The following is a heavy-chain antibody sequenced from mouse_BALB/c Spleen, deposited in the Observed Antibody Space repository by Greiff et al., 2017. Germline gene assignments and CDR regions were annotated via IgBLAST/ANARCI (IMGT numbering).Heavy chain of an antibody. J-gene: IGHJ2*01. D-gene: IGHD3-2*02. CDR3: AREGQASYYFDY. CDR2: IRNKANGYTT. Sequence: EVKLMESGGGLVQPGGSLRLSCATSGFTFTDYYMSWVRQPPGKALEWLGFIRNKANGYTTEYSASVKGRFTISRDNSQSILYLQMNTLRAEDSATYYCAREGQASYYFDYWGQGTTLTVSS. CDR1: GFTFTDYY. V-gene: IGHV7-3*02.